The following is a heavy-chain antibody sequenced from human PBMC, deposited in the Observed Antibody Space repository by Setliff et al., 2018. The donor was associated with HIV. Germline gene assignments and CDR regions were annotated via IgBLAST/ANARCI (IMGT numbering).Heavy chain of an antibody. CDR2: IKQDGSEK. CDR3: ARGARGYSYG. J-gene: IGHJ4*02. V-gene: IGHV3-7*01. Sequence: GGSLRLSCAGSGFTFSSYWMSWVRQAPGKGLEWVANIKQDGSEKCYMESVKGRFTIPRDNANNSLYLQMNSLRAEDTAVYYCARGARGYSYGWGQGTLVTVSS. D-gene: IGHD5-18*01. CDR1: GFTFSSYW.